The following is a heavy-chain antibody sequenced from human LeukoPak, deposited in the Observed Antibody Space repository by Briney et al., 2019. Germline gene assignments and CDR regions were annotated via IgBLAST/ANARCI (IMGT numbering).Heavy chain of an antibody. V-gene: IGHV4-4*07. CDR3: AGLYF. CDR1: GASINSYY. J-gene: IGHJ4*02. Sequence: PSETLSLTCIVSGASINSYYWSWIRQPAGKGLEWIGVIYTSGSTDYNPSLKSRVTMSVDTSRNQFSLKLSSVTAADTAVYYCAGLYFWGQGILVTVSS. CDR2: IYTSGST.